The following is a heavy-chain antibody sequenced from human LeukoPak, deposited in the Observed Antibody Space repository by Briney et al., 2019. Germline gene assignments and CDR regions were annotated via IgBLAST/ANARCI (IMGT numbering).Heavy chain of an antibody. D-gene: IGHD5-24*01. CDR2: VCGSGAGT. J-gene: IGHJ4*02. CDR1: GFTSSSYA. CDR3: AKQNGYNYRGYFDH. Sequence: GGSLRHSCAASGFTSSSYAMTWVRHTPGKGLEWVSSVCGSGAGTYYADSIEGRFTISRDNSKNTLFLQMISLRAEDTAVYYCAKQNGYNYRGYFDHWGQGALVTVSS. V-gene: IGHV3-23*01.